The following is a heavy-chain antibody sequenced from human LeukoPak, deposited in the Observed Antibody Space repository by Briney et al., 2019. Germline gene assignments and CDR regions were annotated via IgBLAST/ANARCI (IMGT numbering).Heavy chain of an antibody. Sequence: GGSLRLSCGASGFTFSSYDMHWVRRAPGKGLEWVAGIRYDGRHTYHADSVKGRFTTSRDNAKKSLFLQMNSLRAEDTAVYYCTRVSWRGEIYWGQGTLVSVSS. J-gene: IGHJ4*02. CDR3: TRVSWRGEIY. CDR2: IRYDGRHT. V-gene: IGHV3-33*08. CDR1: GFTFSSYD. D-gene: IGHD3-3*01.